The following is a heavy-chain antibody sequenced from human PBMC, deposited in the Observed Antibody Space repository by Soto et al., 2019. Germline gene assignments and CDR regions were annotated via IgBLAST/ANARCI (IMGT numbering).Heavy chain of an antibody. CDR2: IYYSGST. Sequence: PSETLSLTCTVSGGSISSYYWSWIRQPPGKGLEWIGYIYYSGSTNYNPSLKSRVTISVDTSKNQFSLKLSSVTAADTAVYYCDRTVGRRVRNWFDPWGQGTLVTVSS. CDR1: GGSISSYY. J-gene: IGHJ5*02. D-gene: IGHD1-26*01. V-gene: IGHV4-59*01. CDR3: DRTVGRRVRNWFDP.